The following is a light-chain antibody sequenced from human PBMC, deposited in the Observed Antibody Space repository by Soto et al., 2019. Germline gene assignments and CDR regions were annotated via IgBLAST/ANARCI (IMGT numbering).Light chain of an antibody. CDR3: QQYDEWPPSYT. Sequence: EIMMTQSPATLSVSPGERATLSCRASQSVSSNLAWFLQKPGQAPRLLIYGASTRATGIPARSSGSGSGTEFTLTISSLQSEDFAVYYCQQYDEWPPSYTFGQGTKLEIK. CDR1: QSVSSN. J-gene: IGKJ2*01. V-gene: IGKV3-15*01. CDR2: GAS.